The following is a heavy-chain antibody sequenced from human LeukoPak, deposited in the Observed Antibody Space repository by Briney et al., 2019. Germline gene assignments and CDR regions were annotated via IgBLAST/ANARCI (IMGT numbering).Heavy chain of an antibody. Sequence: SETLSLTCAVYGGSFSGYYWSWIRQPPGKGLEWIGEINHSGRTNYNPSLKSRVTISVDTSKNQFSLKLSSVTAADTAVYYCARHRYSSGWSFDYWGQGTLVTVSS. V-gene: IGHV4-34*01. J-gene: IGHJ4*02. CDR1: GGSFSGYY. D-gene: IGHD6-19*01. CDR3: ARHRYSSGWSFDY. CDR2: INHSGRT.